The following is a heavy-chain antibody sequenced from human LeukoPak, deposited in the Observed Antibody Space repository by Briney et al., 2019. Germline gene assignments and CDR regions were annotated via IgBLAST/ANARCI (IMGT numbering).Heavy chain of an antibody. D-gene: IGHD2-15*01. Sequence: GGSLRLSCAASGFTFSSYDMSWVRQAPGKGLEWVSGISGSGGRKYYADSVKGRFTISRDNSKNTLYLQMNSLRAEDTAVYYCAKVGVVVVADNWFDPWGQGTLVTVSS. CDR1: GFTFSSYD. CDR3: AKVGVVVVADNWFDP. CDR2: ISGSGGRK. J-gene: IGHJ5*02. V-gene: IGHV3-23*01.